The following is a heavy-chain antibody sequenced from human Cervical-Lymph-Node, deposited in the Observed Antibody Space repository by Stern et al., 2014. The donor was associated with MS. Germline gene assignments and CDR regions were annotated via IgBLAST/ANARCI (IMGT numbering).Heavy chain of an antibody. CDR3: ARGRGSRYCVSTSCNYHLFDP. J-gene: IGHJ5*02. Sequence: VQLVESGGGVVQPGRSLRLSCAASGLNFSASTMHWVRQAPGKGLEWVAVISSDGMNKYFADSVKGRFTISRDNSKNTLYLEMNSLRSEDTAVYYCARGRGSRYCVSTSCNYHLFDPWGQGTLVTVSS. CDR2: ISSDGMNK. D-gene: IGHD2-2*01. CDR1: GLNFSAST. V-gene: IGHV3-30*04.